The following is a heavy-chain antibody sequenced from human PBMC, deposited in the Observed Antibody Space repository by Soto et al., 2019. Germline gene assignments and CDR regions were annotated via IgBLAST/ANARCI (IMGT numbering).Heavy chain of an antibody. Sequence: QVQLVQSGAEVKKPGSSVKVSCKTSGGTFSSYTISWVRQAPGRGLEWMGRIIPILGIANYAQKFQGRVTITADKSTSTVYMELSSLRSEDTAVYYCARLRLPYCGGDCYSAGDYWGQGTLVTVSS. CDR3: ARLRLPYCGGDCYSAGDY. V-gene: IGHV1-69*02. J-gene: IGHJ4*02. CDR2: IIPILGIA. CDR1: GGTFSSYT. D-gene: IGHD2-21*02.